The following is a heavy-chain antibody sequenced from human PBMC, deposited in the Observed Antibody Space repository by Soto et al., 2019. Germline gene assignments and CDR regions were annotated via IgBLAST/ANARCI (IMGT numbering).Heavy chain of an antibody. CDR1: GGSISSGDYY. V-gene: IGHV4-30-4*01. CDR3: AGYDSSGYYGGGAFDI. J-gene: IGHJ3*02. D-gene: IGHD3-22*01. Sequence: SETLSLTCTVSGGSISSGDYYWSWIRQPPGKGLEWIGYIYYRGSTYYNPSLKSRVTISVDKSKNQFSMKLSSVTAADTAVYYCAGYDSSGYYGGGAFDIWGQGTMVTVSS. CDR2: IYYRGST.